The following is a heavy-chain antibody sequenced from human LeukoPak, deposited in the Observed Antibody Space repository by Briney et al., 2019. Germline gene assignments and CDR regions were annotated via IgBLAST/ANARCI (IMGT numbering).Heavy chain of an antibody. J-gene: IGHJ5*02. D-gene: IGHD3-10*01. CDR2: ISAYNGNT. V-gene: IGHV1-18*01. CDR1: GYTFTSYG. CDR3: ARDYYGSGSYYNGADP. Sequence: GASVKVSCKASGYTFTSYGISWVRQAPGQGLEWMGWISAYNGNTNYAQKFQGRVTMTRDTSISTAYMELSRLRSDDTAVYYCARDYYGSGSYYNGADPWGQGTLVTVSS.